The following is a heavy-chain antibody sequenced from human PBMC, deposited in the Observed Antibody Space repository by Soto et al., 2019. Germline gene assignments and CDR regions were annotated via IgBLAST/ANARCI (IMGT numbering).Heavy chain of an antibody. CDR2: IIPIFGTA. V-gene: IGHV1-69*13. CDR1: GGTFSSYA. CDR3: ARLSMASYYYYGMDV. J-gene: IGHJ6*02. D-gene: IGHD3-10*01. Sequence: ASVKVSCKASGGTFSSYAISWVRQAPGQGLEWMGGIIPIFGTANYAQKFQGRVTITADESTSTAYMELSSLRSEDMAVYYCARLSMASYYYYGMDVWGQGTTVTVSS.